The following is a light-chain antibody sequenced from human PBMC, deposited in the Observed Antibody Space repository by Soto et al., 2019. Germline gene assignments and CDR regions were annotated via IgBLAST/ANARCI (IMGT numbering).Light chain of an antibody. CDR2: DAS. CDR3: QQYHGFPYT. CDR1: QSIRYW. V-gene: IGKV1-5*01. Sequence: DIQMTQSPSTLSASVGDRVTITCRASQSIRYWLAWHQQRPGKAPQVLIYDASTLQNGVPSRFSGSGFGTEFTLNISSLQPDDFATYYRQQYHGFPYTLGQGTKVDIK. J-gene: IGKJ2*01.